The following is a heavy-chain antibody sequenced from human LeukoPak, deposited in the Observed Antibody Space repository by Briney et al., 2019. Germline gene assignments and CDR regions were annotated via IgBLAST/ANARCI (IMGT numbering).Heavy chain of an antibody. CDR1: GYTFTSYG. V-gene: IGHV1-18*01. D-gene: IGHD3-10*01. Sequence: ASVKVSCKASGYTFTSYGISWVRQAPGQGLEWMGWISAYNGNTNYAQKLQGRVTMTTDTSTSTAYMELRSLRSDDTAVYYCARVDYYGSGSLTNWFDPWGQGTLVTVSS. CDR3: ARVDYYGSGSLTNWFDP. CDR2: ISAYNGNT. J-gene: IGHJ5*02.